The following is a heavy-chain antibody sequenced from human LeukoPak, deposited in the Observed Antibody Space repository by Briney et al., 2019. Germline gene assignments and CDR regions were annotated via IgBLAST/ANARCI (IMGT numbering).Heavy chain of an antibody. V-gene: IGHV4-59*01. D-gene: IGHD2-2*01. CDR3: ARDHLPDCSSTSCSTNWFDP. CDR2: IYYSGST. CDR1: GGSISSYY. Sequence: SETLSLTCTVSGGSISSYYWSWIRQPPGKGLEWIGCIYYSGSTNYNPSLKSRVTISVDTSKNQFSLKLSSVTAADTAVYYCARDHLPDCSSTSCSTNWFDPWGQGTLVTVSS. J-gene: IGHJ5*02.